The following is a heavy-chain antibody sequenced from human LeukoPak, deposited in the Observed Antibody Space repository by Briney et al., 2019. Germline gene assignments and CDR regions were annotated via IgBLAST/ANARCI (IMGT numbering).Heavy chain of an antibody. J-gene: IGHJ3*02. CDR3: ARGGEESRDAFDI. D-gene: IGHD3-10*01. CDR1: GGSFSGYY. CDR2: INHSGST. V-gene: IGHV4-34*01. Sequence: PSETLSLTCAVYGGSFSGYYWSWIRQPPGKGLEWIGEINHSGSTNYNPSLKSRVTISVDTSKNQFSLKLSSVTAADTAVYYCARGGEESRDAFDIWGQGTMVTVSS.